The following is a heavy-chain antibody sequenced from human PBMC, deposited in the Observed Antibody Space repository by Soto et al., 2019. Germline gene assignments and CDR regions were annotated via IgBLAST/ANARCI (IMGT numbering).Heavy chain of an antibody. Sequence: GASVKVSCKASGYTFTSYGISWVRQAPGQGLEWMGWISAYNGNTNYAQKLQGRVTMTTDTSTSTAYMELRSLRSDDTAVYYCARDXDFWSGYPLYYYYGMDVWGRGTTVTVSS. CDR2: ISAYNGNT. CDR1: GYTFTSYG. J-gene: IGHJ6*02. V-gene: IGHV1-18*04. D-gene: IGHD3-3*01. CDR3: ARDXDFWSGYPLYYYYGMDV.